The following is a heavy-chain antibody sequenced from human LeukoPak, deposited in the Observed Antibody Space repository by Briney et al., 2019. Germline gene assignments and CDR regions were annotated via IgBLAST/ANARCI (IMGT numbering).Heavy chain of an antibody. CDR1: GGSVSNDGYY. D-gene: IGHD7-27*01. Sequence: SQTLSLTCNVSGGSVSNDGYYWSWIRQHPGKGLEWLGYIYYSGSTYYNPSLKSRVTLSVDTSKSQFSLRLSSVTAADTAVYYCARDLTGDQFFDPWGQGTLVTVSS. CDR2: IYYSGST. V-gene: IGHV4-31*03. J-gene: IGHJ5*02. CDR3: ARDLTGDQFFDP.